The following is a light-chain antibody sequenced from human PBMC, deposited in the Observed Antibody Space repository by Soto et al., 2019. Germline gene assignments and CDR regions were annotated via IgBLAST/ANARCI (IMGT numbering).Light chain of an antibody. CDR1: QSIRSH. CDR2: DAS. CDR3: QKYDNWPFT. V-gene: IGKV3-15*01. Sequence: EIVMTQSPATLSVRPGERATLSCRASQSIRSHLAWYQQKPGQAPRLLIYDASTRATGIPARFSGSGSGTEFTLTISSLQSEDFAVYYCQKYDNWPFTFGQGTRLEI. J-gene: IGKJ5*01.